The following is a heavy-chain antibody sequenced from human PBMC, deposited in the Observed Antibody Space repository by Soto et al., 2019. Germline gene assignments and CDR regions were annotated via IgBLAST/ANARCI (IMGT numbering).Heavy chain of an antibody. D-gene: IGHD2-15*01. Sequence: QLQLQESGSGLVKPSQTLSLTCAVSGGSISSGGYSWSWIRQPPGKGLEWIGYIYHSGSTYYNPSLXRXVXTXXDRSQNQVSLELSSVTAADTAVYYCARGEVVALGYWGQGTLVTVSS. J-gene: IGHJ4*02. CDR2: IYHSGST. V-gene: IGHV4-30-2*01. CDR3: ARGEVVALGY. CDR1: GGSISSGGYS.